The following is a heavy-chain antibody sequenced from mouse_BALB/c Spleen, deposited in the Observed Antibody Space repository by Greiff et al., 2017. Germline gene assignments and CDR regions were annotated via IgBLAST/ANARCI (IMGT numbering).Heavy chain of an antibody. CDR2: ISSGGSYT. Sequence: EVMLVESGGGLVKPGGSLKLSCAASGFTFSSYAMSWVRQSPEKRLEWVAEISSGGSYTYYPDTVTGRFTISRDNAKNTLYLEMSSLRSEDTAMYYCAREDYGSSFFAYWGQGTLVTVSA. J-gene: IGHJ3*01. D-gene: IGHD1-1*01. V-gene: IGHV5-9-4*01. CDR3: AREDYGSSFFAY. CDR1: GFTFSSYA.